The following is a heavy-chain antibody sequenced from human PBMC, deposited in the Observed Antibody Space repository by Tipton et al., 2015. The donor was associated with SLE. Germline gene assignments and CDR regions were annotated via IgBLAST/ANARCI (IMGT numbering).Heavy chain of an antibody. D-gene: IGHD1-26*01. CDR1: GGSISGYY. CDR2: IYTSGST. J-gene: IGHJ1*01. Sequence: TLSLTCTVSGGSISGYYWSWIRQPAGKGLEWIGRIYTSGSTNYNPSLKSRVTMSVDTSKNQFSLKLSSVTAADTAVYYCARDPGGATAEYFQHWGQGTLVTVSS. CDR3: ARDPGGATAEYFQH. V-gene: IGHV4-4*07.